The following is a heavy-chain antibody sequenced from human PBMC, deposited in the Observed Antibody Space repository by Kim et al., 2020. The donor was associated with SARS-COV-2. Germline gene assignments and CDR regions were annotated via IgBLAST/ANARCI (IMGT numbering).Heavy chain of an antibody. D-gene: IGHD1-26*01. V-gene: IGHV3-23*01. J-gene: IGHJ4*02. CDR1: GFTFSSFA. CDR2: IGGSGAST. CDR3: ARRLSVSQTSHFDF. Sequence: GGSLRLSCAASGFTFSSFAMTWVRQAPGKGLEWVSFIGGSGASTYYTDSVKGRFTISRDNSKNTLYLQMNSLRADDTAVYYCARRLSVSQTSHFDFWGQGTLVTVSS.